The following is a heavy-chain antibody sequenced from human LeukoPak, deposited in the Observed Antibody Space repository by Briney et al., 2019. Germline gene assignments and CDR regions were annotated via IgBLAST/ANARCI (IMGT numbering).Heavy chain of an antibody. D-gene: IGHD3-9*01. CDR3: ASLHYDILTGYPDYAFDI. Sequence: ASVKVSCKASGYTFTSYGISWVRQAPGQGLEWMGWISAYNGNTNYAQKLQGRVTMTTDTSTSTAYMEPRSLRSDDTAVYYCASLHYDILTGYPDYAFDIWGQGTMVTVSS. CDR2: ISAYNGNT. J-gene: IGHJ3*02. V-gene: IGHV1-18*01. CDR1: GYTFTSYG.